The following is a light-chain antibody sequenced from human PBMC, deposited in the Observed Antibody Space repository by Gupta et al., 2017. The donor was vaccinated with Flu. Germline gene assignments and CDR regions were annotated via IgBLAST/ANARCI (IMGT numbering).Light chain of an antibody. J-gene: IGLJ1*01. CDR2: EVS. CDR3: SSYATSSPCV. Sequence: QSALTQPASVSGSPGQSITISCTGTTTDVGRYNFVSWYQQPPNKAPQLIIFEVSNRPSGVSHRFSGSKSDNTASLTISGLQAEDEADYYCSSYATSSPCVFGTGTKLTVL. V-gene: IGLV2-14*01. CDR1: TTDVGRYNF.